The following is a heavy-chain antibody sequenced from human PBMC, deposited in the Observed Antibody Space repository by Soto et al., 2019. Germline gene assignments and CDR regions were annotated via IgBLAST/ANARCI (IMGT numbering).Heavy chain of an antibody. V-gene: IGHV4-34*01. CDR2: INHSGST. CDR3: ARRRITMIVEVFDAFDI. J-gene: IGHJ3*02. CDR1: GGSFSGYY. D-gene: IGHD3-22*01. Sequence: PSEALSLTCTVYGGSFSGYYWTWIRQPPGTGLEWIGEINHSGSTNYNPSLKSRVTISVDTSKNQFSLKLTSVTAADTAVYSCARRRITMIVEVFDAFDIWGQGTMVTVSS.